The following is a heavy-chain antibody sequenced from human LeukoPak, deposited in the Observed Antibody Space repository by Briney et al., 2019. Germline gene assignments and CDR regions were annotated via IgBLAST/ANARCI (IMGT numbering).Heavy chain of an antibody. CDR1: GFTFSDYA. V-gene: IGHV3-30*04. CDR3: AREGFSRGYYQYYYMDV. J-gene: IGHJ6*03. CDR2: ISYDGSNK. D-gene: IGHD3-3*02. Sequence: GGSLRLSCVASGFTFSDYAMNWVRQAPGKGLEWVAVISYDGSNKYYADSVKGRFTISRDNSKNTLYPQMNSLRAEDTAVYYCAREGFSRGYYQYYYMDVWGKGTTVTVSS.